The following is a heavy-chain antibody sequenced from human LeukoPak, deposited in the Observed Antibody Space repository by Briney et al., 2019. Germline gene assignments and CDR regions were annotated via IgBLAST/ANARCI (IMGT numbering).Heavy chain of an antibody. CDR2: LYSSGST. CDR3: ASEGIRDYYYYSMDV. D-gene: IGHD1-14*01. V-gene: IGHV4-4*07. J-gene: IGHJ6*03. Sequence: SETLSLTCSVSGASITSYYWSWIRQSAGKGLEWIGRLYSSGSTIHNPSLKSRLTMSVDTSKNQFSLKLSSVTAEDTAVYYCASEGIRDYYYYSMDVWGEGTTVTISS. CDR1: GASITSYY.